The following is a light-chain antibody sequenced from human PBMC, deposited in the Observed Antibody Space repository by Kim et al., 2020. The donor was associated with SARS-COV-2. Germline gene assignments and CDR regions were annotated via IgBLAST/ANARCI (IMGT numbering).Light chain of an antibody. CDR1: QGIANS. J-gene: IGKJ2*03. Sequence: SPGDRATLSCRVSQGIANSLACYQQKPGQPPRVIIYDASTRATAVPDGFSGTGSGTQFSPPTSSVLSEDFAVYYCQQYNDWPPVKSFGQGTKLEI. CDR2: DAS. CDR3: QQYNDWPPVKS. V-gene: IGKV3-15*01.